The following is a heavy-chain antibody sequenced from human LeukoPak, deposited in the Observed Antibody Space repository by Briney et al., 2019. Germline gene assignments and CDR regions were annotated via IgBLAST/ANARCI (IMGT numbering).Heavy chain of an antibody. CDR1: GFTFSSYA. J-gene: IGHJ4*02. D-gene: IGHD3-22*01. V-gene: IGHV3-23*01. CDR2: ISGSGGST. CDR3: AKRYYYDSSGYYYPY. Sequence: GASLRLSCAASGFTFSSYAMSWVRQAPGKGLEWASAISGSGGSTYYADSVKGRFTISRDNSKNTLYLRMNSLRAEDTAVYYCAKRYYYDSSGYYYPYWGQGTLVTVSS.